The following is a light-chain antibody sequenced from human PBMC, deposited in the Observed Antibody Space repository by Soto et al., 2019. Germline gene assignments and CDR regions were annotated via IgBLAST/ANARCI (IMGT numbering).Light chain of an antibody. V-gene: IGKV3-20*01. J-gene: IGKJ2*01. CDR3: QQYGSSPPYT. CDR2: GSS. CDR1: QSVSNNY. Sequence: EVVLTQSPGTLSLSPGERASLSCRASQSVSNNYLAWYQQKPGQSPKLLIFGSSDRATGIPDRFSGSGSGTVFTLTISRLEPEDFAVYYCQQYGSSPPYTFGQGTKLEIK.